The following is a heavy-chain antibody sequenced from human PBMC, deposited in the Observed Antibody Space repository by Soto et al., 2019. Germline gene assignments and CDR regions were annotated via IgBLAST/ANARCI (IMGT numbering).Heavy chain of an antibody. CDR3: AHNLCSNYAFDI. D-gene: IGHD3-10*02. CDR2: MYWDDDK. J-gene: IGHJ3*02. V-gene: IGHV2-5*02. CDR1: GFSLSTSGVG. Sequence: QITLKESGPTLVKPTQTLTLTCTFSGFSLSTSGVGVGWIRQPPGKALEWLALMYWDDDKRYSPSLKSRLTNTNDTSTDQVVLTKTDMDPLDTATYYRAHNLCSNYAFDIWGHGTMVTVSS.